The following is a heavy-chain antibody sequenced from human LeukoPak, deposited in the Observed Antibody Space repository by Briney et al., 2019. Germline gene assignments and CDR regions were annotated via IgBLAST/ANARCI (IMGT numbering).Heavy chain of an antibody. CDR3: AKDNDYYYYYGMDV. V-gene: IGHV3-9*01. J-gene: IGHJ6*02. CDR1: GFSFDDYA. Sequence: GGSLRLSCTVSGFSFDDYAMHWVRQVPGKGLEWVSGISWNSESSGYADSVKGRFTISRDNAKNSLYLQMNNLRPEDTALYYCAKDNDYYYYYGMDVWGQGTTVTVSS. CDR2: ISWNSESS.